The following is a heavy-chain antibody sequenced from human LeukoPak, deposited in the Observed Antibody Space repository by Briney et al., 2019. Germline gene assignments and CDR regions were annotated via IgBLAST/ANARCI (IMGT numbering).Heavy chain of an antibody. CDR3: ARMRDGYNYSPLDY. CDR1: GFTFSSYA. CDR2: ISYDGSNK. Sequence: GGSLRLSCAASGFTFSSYAMHWVRQAPGKGLEWVAVISYDGSNKYYADSVKGRFTISRDNSKNTLYLQMNSLRAEDTAVYYCARMRDGYNYSPLDYWGQGTLVTVSP. J-gene: IGHJ4*02. D-gene: IGHD5-24*01. V-gene: IGHV3-30*04.